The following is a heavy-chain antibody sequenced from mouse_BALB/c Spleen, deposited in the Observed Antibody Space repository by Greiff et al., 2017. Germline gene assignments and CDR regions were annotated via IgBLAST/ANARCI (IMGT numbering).Heavy chain of an antibody. CDR2: ISSGGSYT. CDR1: GFTFSSYA. Sequence: DVMLVESGGGLVKPGGSLKLSCAASGFTFSSYAMSWVRQSPEKRLEWVAEISSGGSYTYYPDTVTGRFTISRDNAKNTLYLEMSSLRSEDTAMYYCARDYGNYGYFDYWGQGTTLTVAS. J-gene: IGHJ2*01. D-gene: IGHD2-1*01. CDR3: ARDYGNYGYFDY. V-gene: IGHV5-9-4*01.